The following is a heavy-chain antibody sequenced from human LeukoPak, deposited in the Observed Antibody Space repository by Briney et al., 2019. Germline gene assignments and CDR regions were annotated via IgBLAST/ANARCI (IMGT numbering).Heavy chain of an antibody. Sequence: GGSLRLSCVASGFIFNNYWMSWVRQAPGKGLEWVSYISSSSSTIYYADSVKGRFTISRDNAKNSLYLQMNSLRAEDTAVYYCAAKGNGYSGTYVFAHWGRGTLVTVSP. CDR3: AAKGNGYSGTYVFAH. CDR1: GFIFNNYW. J-gene: IGHJ4*02. CDR2: ISSSSSTI. V-gene: IGHV3-48*04. D-gene: IGHD5-12*01.